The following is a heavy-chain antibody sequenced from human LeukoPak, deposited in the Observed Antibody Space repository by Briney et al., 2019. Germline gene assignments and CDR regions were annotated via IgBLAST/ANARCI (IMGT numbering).Heavy chain of an antibody. D-gene: IGHD3-22*01. CDR2: IIPLFGTA. J-gene: IGHJ4*02. CDR3: ARGFHYDSSGYYYFY. V-gene: IGHV1-69*05. CDR1: GGTFSSYA. Sequence: ASVKVSCKASGGTFSSYAISWVRQAPGQGLEWMGGIIPLFGTANYAQKFQGRLTITTDESTSTAYMELSSLRSEDTAVYYCARGFHYDSSGYYYFYWGQGTLVTVAS.